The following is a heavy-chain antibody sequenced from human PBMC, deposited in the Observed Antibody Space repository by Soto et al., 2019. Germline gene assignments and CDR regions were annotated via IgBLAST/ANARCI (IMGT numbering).Heavy chain of an antibody. CDR3: ARDLAPASGYYIDYYYYYGMDV. J-gene: IGHJ6*02. D-gene: IGHD3-3*01. CDR2: ISSSGSTI. CDR1: GFTFSSYE. Sequence: PGGSLRLSCAASGFTFSSYEMNWVRQAPGKGLEWVSYISSSGSTIYYADSVKGRFTISRDNAKNSLYLQMNSLRAEDTAVYYCARDLAPASGYYIDYYYYYGMDVWGQGTTVTVSS. V-gene: IGHV3-48*03.